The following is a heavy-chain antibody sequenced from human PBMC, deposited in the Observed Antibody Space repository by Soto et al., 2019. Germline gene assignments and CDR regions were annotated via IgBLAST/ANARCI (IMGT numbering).Heavy chain of an antibody. CDR2: IYSGGST. D-gene: IGHD2-15*01. J-gene: IGHJ4*02. V-gene: IGHV3-66*01. Sequence: EVQLVESGGGLVQPGGSLRLSCAASGFTVSSNYMSWVRQAPGKGLEWVSVIYSGGSTYYADSVKVRFTISRDNSKNALDLQMNRLIAEDTAVYYCARAYGGGRGYCSGGSCYKCGGQGTLVTVAS. CDR3: ARAYGGGRGYCSGGSCYKC. CDR1: GFTVSSNY.